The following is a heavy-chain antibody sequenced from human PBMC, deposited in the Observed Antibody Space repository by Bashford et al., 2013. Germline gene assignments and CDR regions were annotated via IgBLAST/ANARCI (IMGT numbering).Heavy chain of an antibody. Sequence: SETLSLTLHCVWRAPSVVTTGAGSGSPQGRGLEWIGYIYYSGSTNYNPSLKSRVTISLDTSKNQIYLKLTSVTAADTAVYYCAESSSQYSYVFQWGQGALVTVSS. D-gene: IGHD3-16*01. CDR2: IYYSGST. J-gene: IGHJ4*02. V-gene: IGHV4-59*08. CDR3: AESSSQYSYVFQ. CDR1: RAPSVVTT.